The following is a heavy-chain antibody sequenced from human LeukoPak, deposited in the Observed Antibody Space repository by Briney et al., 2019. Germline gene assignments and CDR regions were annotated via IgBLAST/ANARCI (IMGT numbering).Heavy chain of an antibody. CDR2: ITTTSST. D-gene: IGHD3-10*01. V-gene: IGHV3-23*05. Sequence: PGGSLRLSCAASGFTFSSYAMAWVRQAPGKGLEWVSSITTTSSTYYADSVKGRFTISRDNSKNTLYLQMNSLRAEDTAVYYCAKTVSGSYSYQGGDYWGQGTLVTVSS. CDR1: GFTFSSYA. CDR3: AKTVSGSYSYQGGDY. J-gene: IGHJ4*02.